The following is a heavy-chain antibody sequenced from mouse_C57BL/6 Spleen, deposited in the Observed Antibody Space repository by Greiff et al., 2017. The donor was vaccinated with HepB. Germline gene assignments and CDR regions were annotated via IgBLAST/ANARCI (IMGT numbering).Heavy chain of an antibody. J-gene: IGHJ2*01. Sequence: EVQVVESGGGLVQPGGSLSLSCAASGFTFTDYYMSWVRQPPGKALEWLGFIRNKANGYTTEYSASVKGRFTISRDNSQSILYLQMNALRAEDSATYYCARYTFITTVVAKENYFDYWGQGTTLTVSS. D-gene: IGHD1-1*01. CDR1: GFTFTDYY. CDR3: ARYTFITTVVAKENYFDY. V-gene: IGHV7-3*01. CDR2: IRNKANGYTT.